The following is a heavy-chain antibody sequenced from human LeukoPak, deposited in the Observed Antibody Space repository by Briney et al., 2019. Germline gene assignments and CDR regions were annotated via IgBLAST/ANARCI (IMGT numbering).Heavy chain of an antibody. CDR2: IIPILGIA. J-gene: IGHJ4*02. CDR1: GGTFSSYA. Sequence: SVKVSCKASGGTFSSYAISWVRQAPGQGLEWMGRIIPILGIANYAQKFQGRVTITADKSTSTAYMELSSLRSEDTAVYYCARLYSGSLNDYWGQGTLVTVSS. CDR3: ARLYSGSLNDY. V-gene: IGHV1-69*04. D-gene: IGHD1-26*01.